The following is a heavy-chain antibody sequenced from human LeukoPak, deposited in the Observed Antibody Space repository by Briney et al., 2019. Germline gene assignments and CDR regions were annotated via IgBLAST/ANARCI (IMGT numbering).Heavy chain of an antibody. V-gene: IGHV4-39*07. CDR3: ARDWLGGSYNWFDP. D-gene: IGHD1-26*01. CDR2: IYYSGST. CDR1: GGSISSSSYY. Sequence: SENLSLTCTVSGGSISSSSYYWGWIRQPPGKGLEWIGSIYYSGSTYYNPSLKSRVTISVDTSKNQFSLKLSSVTAADTAVYYCARDWLGGSYNWFDPWGQGTLVTVSS. J-gene: IGHJ5*02.